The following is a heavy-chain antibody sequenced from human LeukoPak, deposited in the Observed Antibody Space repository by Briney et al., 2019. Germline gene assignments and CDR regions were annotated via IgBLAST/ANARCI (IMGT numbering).Heavy chain of an antibody. D-gene: IGHD6-19*01. CDR2: IVVGSGNT. J-gene: IGHJ4*02. CDR3: ATGSGWYSPDY. CDR1: GFTFTSSP. Sequence: PMASVKVSCKASGFTFTSSPLQWVRQPRGQRLEWIGWIVVGSGNTNYAQNFQERVTITRDMSTNTAYMELSSLRSEDTAVYYCATGSGWYSPDYWGQGTLVTVSS. V-gene: IGHV1-58*01.